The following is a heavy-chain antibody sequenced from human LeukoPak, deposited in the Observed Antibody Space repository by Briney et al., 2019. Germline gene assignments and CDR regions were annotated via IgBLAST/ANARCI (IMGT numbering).Heavy chain of an antibody. D-gene: IGHD3-10*01. J-gene: IGHJ6*04. CDR3: ARDSPITMVRGVEMDV. CDR2: IYYSGST. V-gene: IGHV4-39*07. CDR1: GGSISSSSYY. Sequence: SETLSLTCTVSGGSISSSSYYWGWIRQPPGKGLEWIGSIYYSGSTYYNPSLKSRVTISVDTSKNQFSLKLSSVTAADTAVYYCARDSPITMVRGVEMDVWGKGTTVTVSS.